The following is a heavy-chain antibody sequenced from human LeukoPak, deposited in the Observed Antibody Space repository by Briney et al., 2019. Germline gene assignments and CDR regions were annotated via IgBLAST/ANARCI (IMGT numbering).Heavy chain of an antibody. CDR3: ARNYYGSGSYYASAY. D-gene: IGHD3-10*01. V-gene: IGHV1-69*13. Sequence: GASVKVSCKASGGTFSSYAISWVRQAPGQGLEWMGGIIPIFGTANYAQKFQGRVTITADESTSTAYMELSSLRSEDTAVYYCARNYYGSGSYYASAYWGQGTLVTVSS. CDR2: IIPIFGTA. CDR1: GGTFSSYA. J-gene: IGHJ4*02.